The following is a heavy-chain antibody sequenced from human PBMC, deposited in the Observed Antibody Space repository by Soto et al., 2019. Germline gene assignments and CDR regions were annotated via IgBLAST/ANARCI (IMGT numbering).Heavy chain of an antibody. CDR2: IIPVSGTT. CDR1: GGTITDYL. Sequence: VQLVQSGAEVKKPGSSLKVSCSISGGTITDYLISWLRQAPGQGLEWMGGIIPVSGTTYFAQKFQDRVTITAADSTKTAHMELSSLRSEDTAVYYCARGGLTTVALDYWGQGTLVTVSS. J-gene: IGHJ4*02. V-gene: IGHV1-69*01. D-gene: IGHD4-17*01. CDR3: ARGGLTTVALDY.